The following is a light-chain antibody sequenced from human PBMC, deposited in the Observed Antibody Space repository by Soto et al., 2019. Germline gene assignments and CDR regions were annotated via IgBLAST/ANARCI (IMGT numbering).Light chain of an antibody. V-gene: IGKV3-15*01. Sequence: ETVMPQSPATLSLSPGERATLSCRASQSVSDKLAWYQQKPGQAPRLLIYGTSVRATGIPARFSGSGSGTEFTLTISSLQAEDFAVYYCQQYNNWPPITFGQGTRLEIK. CDR2: GTS. CDR3: QQYNNWPPIT. J-gene: IGKJ5*01. CDR1: QSVSDK.